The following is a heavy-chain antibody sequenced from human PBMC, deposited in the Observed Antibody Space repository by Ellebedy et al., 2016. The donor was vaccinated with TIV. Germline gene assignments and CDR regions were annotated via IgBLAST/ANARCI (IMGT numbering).Heavy chain of an antibody. CDR2: IIPIFGTA. V-gene: IGHV1-69*13. CDR3: ASGFDLAYCSSTSCYSPFNP. J-gene: IGHJ5*02. CDR1: GGTFSSYA. Sequence: SVKVSXXTSGGTFSSYAISWVRQAPGQGLEWMGGIIPIFGTANYAQKFQGRVTITADESTSTAYMELSSLRSEDTAVYYCASGFDLAYCSSTSCYSPFNPWGQGTLVTVSS. D-gene: IGHD2-2*02.